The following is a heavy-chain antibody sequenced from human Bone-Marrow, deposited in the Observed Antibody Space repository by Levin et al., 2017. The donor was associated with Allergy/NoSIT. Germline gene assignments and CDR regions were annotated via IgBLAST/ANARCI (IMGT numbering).Heavy chain of an antibody. D-gene: IGHD5-18*01. Sequence: GESLKISCAVSGFSFNTYTINWVRQAPGKGLEWVSSISGSGNYILYADSVKGRFTISRDNAKNSLFLQMSSLRVEDTAVYFCASGDTTMGRPFDYWGQGTLVTVSS. CDR1: GFSFNTYT. V-gene: IGHV3-21*01. CDR3: ASGDTTMGRPFDY. CDR2: ISGSGNYI. J-gene: IGHJ4*02.